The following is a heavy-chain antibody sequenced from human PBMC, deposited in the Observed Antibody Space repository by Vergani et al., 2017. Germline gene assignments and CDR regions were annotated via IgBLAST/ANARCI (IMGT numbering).Heavy chain of an antibody. CDR2: MNPKSGNT. Sequence: QVQLVQSGAEVTKPGASVKVSCKASEYTFTNYDINWVRQATGQGLEWMGWMNPKSGNTDYAQKFQGRLTMTRNTSISTAYMALSSLRSEDTAVYYWAREIDYETSGNLGNDSFNIWGRGAVVTVSS. CDR3: AREIDYETSGNLGNDSFNI. J-gene: IGHJ3*02. V-gene: IGHV1-8*01. CDR1: EYTFTNYD. D-gene: IGHD3-22*01.